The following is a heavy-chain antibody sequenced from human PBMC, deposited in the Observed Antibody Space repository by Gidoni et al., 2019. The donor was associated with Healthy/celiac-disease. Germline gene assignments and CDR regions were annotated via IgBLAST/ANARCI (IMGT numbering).Heavy chain of an antibody. V-gene: IGHV1-69*01. CDR2: IIPIFGTA. D-gene: IGHD3-22*01. Sequence: QVQLVQSGAEVKKHGSSVKVSCKASGGTFSSYAISWVRQAPGQGLEWMGGIIPIFGTANYAQKFQGRVTITADESTSTAYMELSSLRSEDTAVYYCAGEVIRGEGYYYDSSGSPTWGQGTLVTVSS. CDR1: GGTFSSYA. CDR3: AGEVIRGEGYYYDSSGSPT. J-gene: IGHJ5*02.